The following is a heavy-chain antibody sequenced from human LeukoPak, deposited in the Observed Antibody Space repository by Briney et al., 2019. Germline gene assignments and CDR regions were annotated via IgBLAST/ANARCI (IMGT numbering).Heavy chain of an antibody. Sequence: GGSLRLSCAASGFTFSSFSMNWVRQAPGKGLEWVSSISSTSSYIYYADSVKGRFTISRDKDKNSVYLQMTSLRAEDTAVYYCARDPGGHALLDYWGQGTLVTVSS. V-gene: IGHV3-21*04. CDR3: ARDPGGHALLDY. CDR2: ISSTSSYI. J-gene: IGHJ4*02. CDR1: GFTFSSFS. D-gene: IGHD3-10*01.